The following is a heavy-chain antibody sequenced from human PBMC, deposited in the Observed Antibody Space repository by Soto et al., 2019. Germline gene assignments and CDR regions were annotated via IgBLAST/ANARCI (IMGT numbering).Heavy chain of an antibody. J-gene: IGHJ4*02. CDR1: GFSFTEYA. CDR2: TSSGEMKK. D-gene: IGHD1-1*01. CDR3: ARGAHHSAQLRLDY. V-gene: IGHV3-30*04. Sequence: SLRLSFVASGFSFTEYAIHWVRQAPGKWLEWLAVTSSGEMKKYYADSVKGRLTISRDNFRNTLYLQMDSLRPEDTAVYYCARGAHHSAQLRLDYCGQGDLVTVSS.